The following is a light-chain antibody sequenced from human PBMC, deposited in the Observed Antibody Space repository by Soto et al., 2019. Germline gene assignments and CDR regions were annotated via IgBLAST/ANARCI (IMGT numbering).Light chain of an antibody. CDR1: QSVSNY. Sequence: EIVLTQSAGTLSLSPGEGATLSCRASQSVSNYLAWYQRKPGQAPRLLIYGASSRATGIPDRFSGSGSGTDFTLTISRLEPEDFAVYYCHQYGGSPQTFGQGTKVEIK. V-gene: IGKV3-20*01. CDR3: HQYGGSPQT. J-gene: IGKJ1*01. CDR2: GAS.